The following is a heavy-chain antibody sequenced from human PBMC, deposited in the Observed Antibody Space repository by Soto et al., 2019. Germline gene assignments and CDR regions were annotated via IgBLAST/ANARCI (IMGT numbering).Heavy chain of an antibody. CDR2: ISYDGSNK. J-gene: IGHJ6*02. D-gene: IGHD6-19*01. Sequence: GGSLRLSCAASGFTFFSYAMHFFGHSPVKWLEWLGVISYDGSNKYYADSVKGRFTISRDNSKNTLYLQRNSLGAEDTAVYYCARSMGPYPYSSGWPYYYYGLDVWGHGTTVTVSS. V-gene: IGHV3-30-3*01. CDR3: ARSMGPYPYSSGWPYYYYGLDV. CDR1: GFTFFSYA.